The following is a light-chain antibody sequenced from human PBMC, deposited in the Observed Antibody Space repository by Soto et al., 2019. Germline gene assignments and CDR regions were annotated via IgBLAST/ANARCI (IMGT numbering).Light chain of an antibody. CDR1: SSDVGGYNY. Sequence: QSVLTQPRSVSGSPGQSVTISCTGTSSDVGGYNYVSWYQQHPGKAPKLMIYDAIKRPSGVPDRFSGSKSGNTASLTISVLQAEDEADYYCCSYAGSDTFWVFGGGTKLTVL. V-gene: IGLV2-11*01. CDR2: DAI. CDR3: CSYAGSDTFWV. J-gene: IGLJ3*02.